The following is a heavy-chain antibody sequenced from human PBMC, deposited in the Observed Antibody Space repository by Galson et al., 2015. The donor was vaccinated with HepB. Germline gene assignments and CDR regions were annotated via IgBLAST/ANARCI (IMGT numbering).Heavy chain of an antibody. J-gene: IGHJ6*02. V-gene: IGHV1-18*04. D-gene: IGHD4-23*01. CDR2: ISAYNGNT. Sequence: SVKVSCKASGYTFTSYGISWVRQAPGQGLEWMGWISAYNGNTNYAQKLQGRVTMTTDTSTSTAYMELRSLRSDDTAVYYCARATTVVTRYYYYGMDVWGQGTTVTVSS. CDR3: ARATTVVTRYYYYGMDV. CDR1: GYTFTSYG.